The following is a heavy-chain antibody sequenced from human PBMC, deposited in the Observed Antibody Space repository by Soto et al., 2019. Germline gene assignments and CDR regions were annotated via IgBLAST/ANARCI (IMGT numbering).Heavy chain of an antibody. CDR1: GYTLTELS. CDR2: FDPEDGET. J-gene: IGHJ4*03. D-gene: IGHD1-26*01. Sequence: ASVKVSCKVSGYTLTELSMHWVRQAPGKGLEWMGGFDPEDGETIYAQKFQGRVTMTEDTSTDTAYMELSSLRSEDTAVYYCATSIVGATNPNSHCFDYWGQGTMVTVSS. CDR3: ATSIVGATNPNSHCFDY. V-gene: IGHV1-24*01.